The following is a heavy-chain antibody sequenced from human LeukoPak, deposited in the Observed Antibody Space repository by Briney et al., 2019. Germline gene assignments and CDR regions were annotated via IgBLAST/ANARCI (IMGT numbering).Heavy chain of an antibody. V-gene: IGHV4-34*01. J-gene: IGHJ4*02. Sequence: SETLSLTCAVYGGSFSGYYWNWIRQPPGKGLEWIGEINHSGSTNYNPSLKSRVTISVDTSKNQFSLKLSSVTAADTAVYYCARGSGHYDYIWGSYRYAKFDYWGQGTLVTVSS. CDR2: INHSGST. CDR3: ARGSGHYDYIWGSYRYAKFDY. D-gene: IGHD3-16*02. CDR1: GGSFSGYY.